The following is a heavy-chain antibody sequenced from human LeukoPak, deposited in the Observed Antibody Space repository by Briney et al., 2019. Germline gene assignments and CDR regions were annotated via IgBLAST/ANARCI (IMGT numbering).Heavy chain of an antibody. J-gene: IGHJ4*02. CDR2: ISGNGGST. CDR1: GFTFSSYA. V-gene: IGHV3-23*01. D-gene: IGHD2/OR15-2a*01. Sequence: GGSLRLSCAASGFTFSSYAMSWVRQAPGKGLEWVSTISGNGGSTHYADSVKGRFTISRDNSKNTLYLQMNSLRAEDTAVYYCAKDRHVYLHPFDYWGQGTLVTVSS. CDR3: AKDRHVYLHPFDY.